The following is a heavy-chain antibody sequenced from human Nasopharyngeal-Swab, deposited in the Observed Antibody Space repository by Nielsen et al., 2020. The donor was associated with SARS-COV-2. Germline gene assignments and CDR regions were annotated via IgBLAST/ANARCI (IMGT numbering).Heavy chain of an antibody. CDR3: ANLAAAGGIDAFDI. D-gene: IGHD6-13*01. CDR1: GFTVSSNY. Sequence: GESLKISCAASGFTVSSNYMSWVRQAPGKGLEWVSVIYSGGSTYYADSVKGRFTISRDNSKNTLYLQMNGLRAEDTAVYYCANLAAAGGIDAFDIWGQGTMVTVSS. V-gene: IGHV3-53*01. J-gene: IGHJ3*02. CDR2: IYSGGST.